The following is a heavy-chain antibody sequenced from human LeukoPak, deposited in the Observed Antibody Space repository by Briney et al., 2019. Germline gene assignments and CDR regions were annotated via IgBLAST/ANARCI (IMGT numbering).Heavy chain of an antibody. V-gene: IGHV5-51*01. Sequence: GESLKISCKDSVSTFTIHWIGWVRQMPGKGLEWMGVIYPADSETTYSPSFQGQVTISADKSISTAYLQWSSLKASDTAMYYCATPTTGCSSTSCYLLFWGQGTLVTVSS. CDR1: VSTFTIHW. CDR3: ATPTTGCSSTSCYLLF. J-gene: IGHJ4*02. CDR2: IYPADSET. D-gene: IGHD2-2*01.